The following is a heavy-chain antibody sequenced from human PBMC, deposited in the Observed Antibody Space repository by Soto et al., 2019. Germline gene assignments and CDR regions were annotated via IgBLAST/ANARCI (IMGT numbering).Heavy chain of an antibody. J-gene: IGHJ4*02. V-gene: IGHV3-73*02. CDR3: TTPANDGRDYSEIRGYYLD. CDR2: ISSKAKNYAT. Sequence: EVQLVESGGGLVQPGGSLKLSCAASGFTFSGSAIHWVRQAPGKGLEWVGRISSKAKNYATAYSASVKGRFTLSRDDSQKTAYLQMNSRRTEDTAVYFCTTPANDGRDYSEIRGYYLDWGQGTRVTVSS. CDR1: GFTFSGSA. D-gene: IGHD3-22*01.